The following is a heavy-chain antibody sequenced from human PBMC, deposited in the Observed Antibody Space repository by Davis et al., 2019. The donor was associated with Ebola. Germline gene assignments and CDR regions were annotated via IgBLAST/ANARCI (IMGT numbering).Heavy chain of an antibody. Sequence: SETLSLTCTVSGGSISSSSYYWGWIRQPPGKGLEWIGSIYYSGSTYYNPSLKSRVTISVDTSKNQFSLKLSSVTAPDTAVYYCARHRYYYDSRGYAQYYFDFWGQGTLVTVSS. CDR1: GGSISSSSYY. CDR2: IYYSGST. V-gene: IGHV4-39*01. CDR3: ARHRYYYDSRGYAQYYFDF. D-gene: IGHD3-22*01. J-gene: IGHJ4*02.